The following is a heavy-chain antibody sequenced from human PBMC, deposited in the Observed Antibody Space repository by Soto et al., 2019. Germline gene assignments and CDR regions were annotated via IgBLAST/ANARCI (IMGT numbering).Heavy chain of an antibody. J-gene: IGHJ5*02. CDR3: ARVKSSSWYRGWFDP. V-gene: IGHV4-34*01. CDR1: GGSFSGYY. D-gene: IGHD6-13*01. Sequence: SETLSLTCAVYGGSFSGYYWSWIRQPPGKGLEWIGEINHSGSTNYNPSLKSRVTISVDTSKNQFSLKLSSVTAADTAVYYCARVKSSSWYRGWFDPWAREPWSPSPQ. CDR2: INHSGST.